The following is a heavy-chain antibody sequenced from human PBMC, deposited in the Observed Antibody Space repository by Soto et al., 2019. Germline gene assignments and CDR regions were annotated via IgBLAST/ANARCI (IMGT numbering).Heavy chain of an antibody. D-gene: IGHD5-18*01. J-gene: IGHJ6*02. CDR3: ARPHYTAVSTRTLYGMDV. Sequence: SVKVSCKASGGTFSSYSISWVLQAPGQGLEWMGGIIPIFGTANYAQKFQGRVTITADESTSTAYMELSSLRSEDTAVYYCARPHYTAVSTRTLYGMDVWGQGTTVTVSS. CDR1: GGTFSSYS. V-gene: IGHV1-69*13. CDR2: IIPIFGTA.